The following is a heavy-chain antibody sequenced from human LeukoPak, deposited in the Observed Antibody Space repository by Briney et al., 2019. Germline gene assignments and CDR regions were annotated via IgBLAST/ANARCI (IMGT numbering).Heavy chain of an antibody. CDR3: ASIYYDFWSAHTWIHFDY. CDR1: GFTFSSYW. Sequence: GGSLRLSCAASGFTFSSYWMSWVRQAPGKGLEWVANIKQDGSEKYYVDSVKGRFTISRDNAKNSLYLQMNSLRAEHTAVYYCASIYYDFWSAHTWIHFDYWGQGALVTVSS. D-gene: IGHD3-3*01. J-gene: IGHJ4*02. CDR2: IKQDGSEK. V-gene: IGHV3-7*01.